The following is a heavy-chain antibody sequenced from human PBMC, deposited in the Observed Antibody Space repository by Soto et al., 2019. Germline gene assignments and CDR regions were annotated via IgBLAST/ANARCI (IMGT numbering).Heavy chain of an antibody. V-gene: IGHV1-69*06. CDR3: ARDRAVNYYGSGSYYIR. D-gene: IGHD3-10*01. J-gene: IGHJ4*02. CDR1: GGTFSSYA. CDR2: IIPIFGTA. Sequence: QVQLVQSGAEVKKPASSVKVSCKASGGTFSSYAISWVRQAPGQGLVWMGGIIPIFGTAKYAQKFQGRVTITADKSTSTVYMKLSSLESADTAVYYCARDRAVNYYGSGSYYIRWGQGTLVTVSS.